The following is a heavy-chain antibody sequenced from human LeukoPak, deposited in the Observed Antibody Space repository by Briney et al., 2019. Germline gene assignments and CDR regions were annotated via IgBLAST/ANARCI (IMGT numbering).Heavy chain of an antibody. CDR1: GVSVSSSNSY. Sequence: SETLSLTCTVSGVSVSSSNSYWSWIRQPPGKGLEWIGEINHSGSTNYNPSLKSRVTISVDTSKNQFSLKLSSVTAADTAVYYCARGSSSSQRIDYWGQGTLVTVSS. D-gene: IGHD6-6*01. CDR3: ARGSSSSQRIDY. CDR2: INHSGST. V-gene: IGHV4-39*07. J-gene: IGHJ4*02.